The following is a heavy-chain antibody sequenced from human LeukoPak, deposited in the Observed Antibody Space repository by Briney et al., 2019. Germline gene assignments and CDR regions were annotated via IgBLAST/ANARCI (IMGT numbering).Heavy chain of an antibody. CDR3: AKNRGWGSGSYYQPDY. V-gene: IGHV3-30*18. D-gene: IGHD3-10*01. CDR2: ISYDGSSK. Sequence: GRSLRLSCAASGFTFSSYGMHWVRLAPGKGLEWVAVISYDGSSKYYADSVKGRFTISRDNSKNTLYLQMNSRRAEDTAVYYCAKNRGWGSGSYYQPDYWGQGTLVTVSS. J-gene: IGHJ4*02. CDR1: GFTFSSYG.